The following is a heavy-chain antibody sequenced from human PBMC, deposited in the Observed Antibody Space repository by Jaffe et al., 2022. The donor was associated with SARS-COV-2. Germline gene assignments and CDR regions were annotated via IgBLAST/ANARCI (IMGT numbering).Heavy chain of an antibody. D-gene: IGHD3-10*01. CDR3: ARDWYYYGSGSLRGNNYGMDV. CDR1: GGTFSSYT. CDR2: IIPILGIA. J-gene: IGHJ6*02. V-gene: IGHV1-69*08. Sequence: QVQLVQSGAEVKKPGSSVKVSCKASGGTFSSYTISWVRQAPGQGLEWMGRIIPILGIANYAQKFQGRVTITADKSTSTAYMELSSLRSEDTAVYYCARDWYYYGSGSLRGNNYGMDVWGQGTTVTVSS.